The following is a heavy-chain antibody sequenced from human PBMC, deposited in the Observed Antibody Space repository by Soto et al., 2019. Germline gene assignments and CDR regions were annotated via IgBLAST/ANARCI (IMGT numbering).Heavy chain of an antibody. D-gene: IGHD3-22*01. Sequence: ASVKVSCKASGYTFTSYAMHWVRQAPGQRLEWMGWINAGNGNTKYSQKFQGRVTITRDTSASTAYMELSSLRSEYTAVYYCASLDDSSGYAFDYWGQGTLVTVS. CDR2: INAGNGNT. V-gene: IGHV1-3*01. J-gene: IGHJ4*02. CDR1: GYTFTSYA. CDR3: ASLDDSSGYAFDY.